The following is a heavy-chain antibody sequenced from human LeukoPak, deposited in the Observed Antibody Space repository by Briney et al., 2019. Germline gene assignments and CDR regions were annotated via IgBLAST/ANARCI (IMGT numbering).Heavy chain of an antibody. CDR2: IYYSGST. V-gene: IGHV4-39*01. CDR1: GGSISSSSHY. D-gene: IGHD2-15*01. CDR3: ARHVIVFGVSCWFDP. Sequence: PSETLSLTCTVSGGSISSSSHYWGWIRQPPGKGLEWIGSIYYSGSTYYNPSLKSRVTISVDTSKNQFSLKLSSVTAADTAVYYCARHVIVFGVSCWFDPWGQGTLVTVSS. J-gene: IGHJ5*02.